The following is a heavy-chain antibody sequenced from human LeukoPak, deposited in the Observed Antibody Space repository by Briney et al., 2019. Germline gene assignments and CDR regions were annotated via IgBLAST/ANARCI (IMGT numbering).Heavy chain of an antibody. V-gene: IGHV1-46*01. CDR3: ARDRGYGYSFDY. CDR2: INPSGGST. Sequence: GASVKVSCKASGYTFTTYYMHWVRQAPGQGLEWMGIINPSGGSTSYAQKFQGWVTMTRDTSISTAYMELSRLRSDDTAVYYCARDRGYGYSFDYWGQGTLVTVSS. CDR1: GYTFTTYY. D-gene: IGHD5-18*01. J-gene: IGHJ4*02.